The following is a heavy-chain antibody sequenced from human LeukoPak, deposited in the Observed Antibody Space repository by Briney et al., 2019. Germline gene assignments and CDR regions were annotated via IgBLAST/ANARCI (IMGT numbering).Heavy chain of an antibody. J-gene: IGHJ4*02. D-gene: IGHD6-19*01. Sequence: GSLRLSCAASGFTFSDYWMSWVRQAPGKGLEWVANIKEDGSERNYVDSVKGRFTISRDNGKNSLYLQMNSLRAEDTAVYFCAREDNSGWFFDSWGQGTLVTVSS. V-gene: IGHV3-7*03. CDR1: GFTFSDYW. CDR2: IKEDGSER. CDR3: AREDNSGWFFDS.